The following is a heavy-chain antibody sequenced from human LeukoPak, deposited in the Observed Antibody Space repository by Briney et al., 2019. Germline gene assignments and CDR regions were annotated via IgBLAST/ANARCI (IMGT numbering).Heavy chain of an antibody. Sequence: ASVKASCKASGYTFTGYYMHWVRQAPGPGLEWMGWINPNSGGTNYAQTFQRRVTMTSDTHISTAYMQLSELRAGDAAVYYCARDPATNYYDSSGYYSGHDYWGQGTLVTVSS. D-gene: IGHD3-22*01. CDR2: INPNSGGT. CDR1: GYTFTGYY. V-gene: IGHV1-2*02. J-gene: IGHJ4*02. CDR3: ARDPATNYYDSSGYYSGHDY.